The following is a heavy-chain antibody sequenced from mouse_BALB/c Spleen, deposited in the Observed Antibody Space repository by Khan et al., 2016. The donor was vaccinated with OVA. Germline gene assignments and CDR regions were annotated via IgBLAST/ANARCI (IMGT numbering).Heavy chain of an antibody. CDR1: GYTFTSYV. V-gene: IGHV1S136*01. J-gene: IGHJ3*01. CDR3: DQVGIYYVSVVN. Sequence: VQLQQSGPEVVQPGASVKMSCKASGYTFTSYVMHWVKQKPGQGLEWIGYIYPFYDATKFHEKFSGKATLTSDKSSRTAYIELSSLASQEFAVYSGDQVGIYYVSVVNWGQGTMVTVSA. D-gene: IGHD1-1*01. CDR2: IYPFYDAT.